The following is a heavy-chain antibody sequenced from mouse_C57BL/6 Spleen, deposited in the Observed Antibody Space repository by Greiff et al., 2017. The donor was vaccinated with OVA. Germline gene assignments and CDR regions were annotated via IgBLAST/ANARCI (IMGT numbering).Heavy chain of an antibody. J-gene: IGHJ4*01. CDR2: ILPGSGST. D-gene: IGHD1-1*01. V-gene: IGHV1-9*01. Sequence: LVESGAELMKPGASVKLSCKATGYTFTGYWIEWVKQRPGHGLEWIGEILPGSGSTNYNEKFKGKATFTADTSSNTAYMQLSSLTTEDSAIYYCARIFGDYGSSFYAMDYWGQGTSVTVSS. CDR1: GYTFTGYW. CDR3: ARIFGDYGSSFYAMDY.